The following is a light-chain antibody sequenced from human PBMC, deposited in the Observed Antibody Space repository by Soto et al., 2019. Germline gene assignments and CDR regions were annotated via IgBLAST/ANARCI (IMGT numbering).Light chain of an antibody. V-gene: IGLV1-47*01. CDR1: NSNMGRNY. Sequence: QSVXTQTXSAXGTPXQRVTXSCSGXNSNMGRNYVYWYQQVPGTAPKLLMYRNDVRPSGVPDRITGSKSGTSASLAISGLXXXXXXXXYXAVXDNSLNGVAFGGGTKLTVL. J-gene: IGLJ2*01. CDR3: AVXDNSLNGVA. CDR2: RND.